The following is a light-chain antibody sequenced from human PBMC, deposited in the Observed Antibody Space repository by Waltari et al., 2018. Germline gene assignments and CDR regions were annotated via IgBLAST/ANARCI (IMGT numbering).Light chain of an antibody. CDR2: DVT. V-gene: IGLV2-14*03. J-gene: IGLJ3*02. CDR1: RGDVGGYNY. CDR3: SSYTEISTVV. Sequence: QSALTQPASVSGSPGQSITISCTGTRGDVGGYNYVSWYQLHPGKAPKLVLYDVTNRPAGVSSRFSRSESGNTASLTISGLQAEDEADYYCSSYTEISTVVFGGGTKLTVL.